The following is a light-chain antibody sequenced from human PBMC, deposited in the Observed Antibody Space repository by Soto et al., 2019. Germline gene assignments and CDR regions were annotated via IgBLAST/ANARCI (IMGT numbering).Light chain of an antibody. CDR1: ESMSNC. Sequence: DIQMTQSPSTLSASVGDRVTITCRASESMSNCLAWYQQKPGKAPKLLISGASSLQSGVPSRFSGSASGTEFPLPIICMQPDDIATYYFHQCHRYLTFGQGTKVEMK. J-gene: IGKJ1*01. V-gene: IGKV1-5*01. CDR2: GAS. CDR3: HQCHRYLT.